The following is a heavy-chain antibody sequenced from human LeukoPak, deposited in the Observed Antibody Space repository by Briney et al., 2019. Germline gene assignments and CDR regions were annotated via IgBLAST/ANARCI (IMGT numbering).Heavy chain of an antibody. V-gene: IGHV4-59*01. Sequence: PSETLSLTCTVSGGSINSYYWSWIGQPPGKGLEWIGHISYTGSTNYNPSLKSRVIISVDTSKNQFSLRLSTVTAADTAVYYCARVKMTSVVDWGQGTLVTVSS. J-gene: IGHJ4*02. CDR2: ISYTGST. D-gene: IGHD4-23*01. CDR1: GGSINSYY. CDR3: ARVKMTSVVD.